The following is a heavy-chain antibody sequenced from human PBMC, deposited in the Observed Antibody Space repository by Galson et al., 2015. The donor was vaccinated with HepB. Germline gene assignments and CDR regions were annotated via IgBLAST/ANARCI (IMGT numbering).Heavy chain of an antibody. CDR3: TVDRLSGSPRGTSIDY. Sequence: SLRLSCATSGFTFKNAWMTWVRQAPGKGLEWVGRIKSNLDGGTTDYGAPVKGRFIFSRDDSKNTLYLQMNSLKTEDTGMYYCTVDRLSGSPRGTSIDYWGQGTLVTVSS. J-gene: IGHJ4*02. CDR1: GFTFKNAW. CDR2: IKSNLDGGTT. V-gene: IGHV3-15*01. D-gene: IGHD1-26*01.